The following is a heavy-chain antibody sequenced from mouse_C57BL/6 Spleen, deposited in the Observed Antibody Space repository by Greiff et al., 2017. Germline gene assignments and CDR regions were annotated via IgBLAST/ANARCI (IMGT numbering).Heavy chain of an antibody. CDR3: ARHGSSYWYFDV. J-gene: IGHJ1*03. D-gene: IGHD1-1*01. V-gene: IGHV5-9*01. CDR1: GFTFSSYT. Sequence: EVKLVESGGGLVKPGGSLKLSCAASGFTFSSYTMSWVRQTPGKRLEWVATISGGGGNTYYPDSVKGRFTISRDNAKNTLYLQMSSLRSEDTALYDCARHGSSYWYFDVWGTGTTVTVSS. CDR2: ISGGGGNT.